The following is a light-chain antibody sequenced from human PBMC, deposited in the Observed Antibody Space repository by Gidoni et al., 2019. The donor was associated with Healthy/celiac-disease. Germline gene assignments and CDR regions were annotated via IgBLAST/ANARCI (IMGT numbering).Light chain of an antibody. Sequence: DIQMTLSLSSLSASVGDRVTITCRASQSISSYLNWYQQKPGKAPKLLIYAASSLQSGVPSRLSGSGSGTDFTLTISSLQPEDFATYYCQQSYSTPRYTFGQGTKLEIK. V-gene: IGKV1-39*01. J-gene: IGKJ2*01. CDR2: AAS. CDR3: QQSYSTPRYT. CDR1: QSISSY.